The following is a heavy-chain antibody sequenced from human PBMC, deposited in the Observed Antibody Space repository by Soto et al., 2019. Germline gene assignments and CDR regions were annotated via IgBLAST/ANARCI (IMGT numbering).Heavy chain of an antibody. CDR2: ISTSSSTI. V-gene: IGHV3-48*01. CDR3: AKSRSANYYHFGY. D-gene: IGHD3-10*01. J-gene: IGHJ4*02. CDR1: GFTFSTYS. Sequence: PGGSLRLSCAASGFTFSTYSMNWVRQAPGKGLEWVSYISTSSSTIYYVDSVKGRFTISRDNAKNSLYLQMNSLRAEDTAVYYCAKSRSANYYHFGYWGQGTLVTVSS.